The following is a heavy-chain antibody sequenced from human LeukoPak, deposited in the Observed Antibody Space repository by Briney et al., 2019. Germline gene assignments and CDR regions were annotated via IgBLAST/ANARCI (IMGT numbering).Heavy chain of an antibody. D-gene: IGHD2-21*02. CDR3: ARAPPLAYCGGDCYSDAFDI. CDR2: MIPIFGTA. J-gene: IGHJ3*02. Sequence: GASVKVSCKASGGTFSSYAISWVRQVPGQGLEWMGGMIPIFGTANYAQKFQGRVTITADESTSTAYMELSSLRSEDTAVYYCARAPPLAYCGGDCYSDAFDIWGQGTMVTVSS. CDR1: GGTFSSYA. V-gene: IGHV1-69*13.